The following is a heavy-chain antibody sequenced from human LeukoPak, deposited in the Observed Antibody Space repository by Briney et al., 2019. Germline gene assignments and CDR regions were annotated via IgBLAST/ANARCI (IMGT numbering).Heavy chain of an antibody. CDR3: ASARLLGPVWYYYYMDV. CDR1: GGSFSGYY. CDR2: INHSGST. D-gene: IGHD3-22*01. Sequence: SETLSLTCAVYGGSFSGYYWSWSRQPPGKVLEWIGEINHSGSTNYNPSLKSRVTISVDTSKNQFSLKLSSVTAADTAVYYCASARLLGPVWYYYYMDVWGKGTTVTVSS. J-gene: IGHJ6*03. V-gene: IGHV4-34*01.